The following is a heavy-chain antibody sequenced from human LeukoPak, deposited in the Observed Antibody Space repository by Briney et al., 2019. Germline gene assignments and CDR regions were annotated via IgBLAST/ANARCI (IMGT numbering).Heavy chain of an antibody. J-gene: IGHJ3*02. CDR2: ISSSSSYI. D-gene: IGHD3-9*01. Sequence: GGSLRLSCAASGFTFSSYSMNWVRQAPGKGLGWVSSISSSSSYIYYADSVKGRFTISRDNAKNSLYLQMNSLRAEDTAVYYCARPVDYDILTGYYKRADAFDIWGQGTMVTVSS. CDR3: ARPVDYDILTGYYKRADAFDI. V-gene: IGHV3-21*01. CDR1: GFTFSSYS.